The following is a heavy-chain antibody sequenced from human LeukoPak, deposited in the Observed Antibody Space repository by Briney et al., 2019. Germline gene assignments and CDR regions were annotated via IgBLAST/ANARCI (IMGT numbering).Heavy chain of an antibody. CDR1: GGSFSGYY. V-gene: IGHV4-34*01. CDR3: ARGGVVVPAAIFRWFDP. Sequence: SETLSLTCAVYGGSFSGYYWSWIRQPPGKGLEWVGEINHSGSTNYNPSLKSRVTISVDTSKNQFSLKLSSVTAADTAVYYCARGGVVVPAAIFRWFDPWGQGTLVTVSS. D-gene: IGHD2-2*02. CDR2: INHSGST. J-gene: IGHJ5*02.